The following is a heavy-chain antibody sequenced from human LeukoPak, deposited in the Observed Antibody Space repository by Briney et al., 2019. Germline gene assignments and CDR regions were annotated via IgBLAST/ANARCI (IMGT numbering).Heavy chain of an antibody. V-gene: IGHV3-7*01. CDR3: ARPPLYYYGSGSPTDAFDI. CDR2: IKQGGSEK. Sequence: GGSLRLSCAASGFTFSSYWMSWVRQAPGKGLEWVANIKQGGSEKYYVDSVKGRFTISRDNAKNSLYLQMNSLRAEDTAVYYCARPPLYYYGSGSPTDAFDIWGQGTMVTVSS. J-gene: IGHJ3*02. D-gene: IGHD3-10*01. CDR1: GFTFSSYW.